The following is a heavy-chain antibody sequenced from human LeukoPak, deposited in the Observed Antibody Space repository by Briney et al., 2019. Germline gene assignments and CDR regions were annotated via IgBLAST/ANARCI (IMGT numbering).Heavy chain of an antibody. CDR1: GGSISSYY. D-gene: IGHD3-10*01. V-gene: IGHV4-59*08. CDR3: ARADRTYYYGSGRHDAFDI. J-gene: IGHJ3*02. Sequence: SETLSLTCTVSGGSISSYYWSWIRQPPGKGLEWIGYIYYSGSTYYNPSLKSRVTISVDTSKNQFSLKLSSVTAADTAVYYCARADRTYYYGSGRHDAFDIWGQGTMVTVSS. CDR2: IYYSGST.